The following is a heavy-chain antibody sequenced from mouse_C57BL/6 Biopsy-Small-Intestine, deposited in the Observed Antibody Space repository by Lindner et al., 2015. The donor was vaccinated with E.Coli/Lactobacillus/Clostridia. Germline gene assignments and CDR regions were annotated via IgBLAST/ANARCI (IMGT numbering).Heavy chain of an antibody. V-gene: IGHV1-54*01. J-gene: IGHJ2*02. CDR1: GYAFSNFL. CDR3: ASWGNFDY. Sequence: VQLQESGAELVRPGTSVKVSCKASGYAFSNFLIEWVKLRPGQGLERVGVINPGSGGTDYNEKFKGRATLTADKSSSTAFMQLSSLTSEDSAVYFCASWGNFDYWGQGTSLTVSS. CDR2: INPGSGGT.